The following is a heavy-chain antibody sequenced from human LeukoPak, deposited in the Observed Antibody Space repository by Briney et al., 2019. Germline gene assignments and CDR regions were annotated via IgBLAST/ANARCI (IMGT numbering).Heavy chain of an antibody. J-gene: IGHJ5*02. CDR3: ARVYSSGWYNWFDP. CDR2: IYTSGST. V-gene: IGHV4-61*02. Sequence: SETLSLTCTVSGGSISSSSYYWAWIRQPAGKGLEWIGRIYTSGSTNYNPSLKSRATMSVDTSKNQFSLKLSSVTAADTAVYYCARVYSSGWYNWFDPWGQGTLVTVSS. CDR1: GGSISSSSYY. D-gene: IGHD6-19*01.